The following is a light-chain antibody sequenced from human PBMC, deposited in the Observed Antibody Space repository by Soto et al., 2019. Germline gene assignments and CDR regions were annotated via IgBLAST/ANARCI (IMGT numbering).Light chain of an antibody. CDR3: QQYNTWPRA. CDR2: GAS. Sequence: EIVMTQSPTTLSVSPGERATLSCRASQSVGSKVAWYQQKPGQAPRLLIYGASTRATGIPARFSGSRSGTEFTLTISSLQSEDFAVYYCQQYNTWPRAFGQGTMVEIK. J-gene: IGKJ1*01. V-gene: IGKV3-15*01. CDR1: QSVGSK.